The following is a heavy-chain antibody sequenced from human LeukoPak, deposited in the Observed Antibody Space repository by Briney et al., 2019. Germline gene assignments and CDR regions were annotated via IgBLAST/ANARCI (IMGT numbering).Heavy chain of an antibody. D-gene: IGHD2-15*01. CDR2: ISGSGGST. CDR1: GFTFSSYG. Sequence: PGGSLRLSCAASGFTFSSYGMSWVRQAPGKGLEWVSFISGSGGSTYYADSVKGRFTISRDNSKNTLYLQMNSLRAEDTAVYYCAIGLECSGGSCYSRPFDYWGQGTLVTVSS. CDR3: AIGLECSGGSCYSRPFDY. J-gene: IGHJ4*02. V-gene: IGHV3-23*01.